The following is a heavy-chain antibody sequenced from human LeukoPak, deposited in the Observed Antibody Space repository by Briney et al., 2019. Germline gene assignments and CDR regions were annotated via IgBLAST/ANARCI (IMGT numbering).Heavy chain of an antibody. CDR2: IYYSGST. V-gene: IGHV4-59*01. J-gene: IGHJ5*02. Sequence: SETLSLTCTVSGGSISSYYWSWIRQPPGKGLEWIGYIYYSGSTNYNPSLKSRVTISVDTSKNQFSPKLSSVTAADTAVYYCARGSSDFWSGYYFTNWFDPWGQGTLVTVSS. D-gene: IGHD3-3*01. CDR3: ARGSSDFWSGYYFTNWFDP. CDR1: GGSISSYY.